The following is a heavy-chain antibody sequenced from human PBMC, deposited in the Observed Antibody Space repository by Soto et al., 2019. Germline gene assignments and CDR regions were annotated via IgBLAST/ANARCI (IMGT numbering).Heavy chain of an antibody. V-gene: IGHV4-39*01. D-gene: IGHD5-12*01. CDR3: ARLEWLQFFDY. J-gene: IGHJ4*02. CDR1: GGSISSSSYY. Sequence: SETLSLTCTVSGGSISSSSYYWGWIRQPPGKGLEWIGSIYYSGSTYYNPSLKSRVTISVDTSKNQFSLKLSSVTAADTAVYYCARLEWLQFFDYWGQGTLVTVS. CDR2: IYYSGST.